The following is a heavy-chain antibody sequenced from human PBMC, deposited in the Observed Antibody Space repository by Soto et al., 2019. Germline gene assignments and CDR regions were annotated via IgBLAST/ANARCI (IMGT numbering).Heavy chain of an antibody. CDR3: ARALERFALDY. V-gene: IGHV4-38-2*01. CDR1: CYSISSGYY. CDR2: IYHSGST. D-gene: IGHD1-1*01. Sequence: SETLSLTCAVSCYSISSGYYWGWIRQPPGKGLEWIGSIYHSGSTYYNPSLKSRVTISVDTSKNQFSLKLSSVTAADTAVYYCARALERFALDYWGQGTLVTVSS. J-gene: IGHJ4*02.